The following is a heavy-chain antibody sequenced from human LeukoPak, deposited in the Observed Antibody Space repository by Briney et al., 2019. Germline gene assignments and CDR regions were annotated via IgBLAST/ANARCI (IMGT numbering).Heavy chain of an antibody. CDR2: IYYSGST. CDR1: GGSISSYY. Sequence: SETLSLTCTVSGGSISSYYWSWIRQPPGKGLEWIGYIYYSGSTNYNPSLKSRVTISVDTSKNQFSLKLSSVTAADTAVYYCARAGRVLRYFDWSPDAFDIWGQGTMVTVSS. V-gene: IGHV4-59*01. D-gene: IGHD3-9*01. J-gene: IGHJ3*02. CDR3: ARAGRVLRYFDWSPDAFDI.